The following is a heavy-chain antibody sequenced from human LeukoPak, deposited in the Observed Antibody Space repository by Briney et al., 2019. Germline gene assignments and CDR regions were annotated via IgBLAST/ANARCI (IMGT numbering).Heavy chain of an antibody. Sequence: GASVKVSCKASGYTLTSYGISWVRQAPGQGLEWMGWISGYNGNPKYAQKFQGRVTMTTDTSTSTAYMELRSLRSDDTAVYYCARGPYCSGGTCYSQYFDYWGQGTLVTVSS. CDR1: GYTLTSYG. J-gene: IGHJ4*02. D-gene: IGHD2-15*01. V-gene: IGHV1-18*01. CDR3: ARGPYCSGGTCYSQYFDY. CDR2: ISGYNGNP.